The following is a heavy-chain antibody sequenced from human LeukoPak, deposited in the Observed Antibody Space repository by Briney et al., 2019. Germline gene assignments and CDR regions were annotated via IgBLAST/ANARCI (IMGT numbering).Heavy chain of an antibody. CDR3: ARATSTLGGYYYYYYMDV. CDR2: IIPIFGTA. V-gene: IGHV1-69*06. J-gene: IGHJ6*03. D-gene: IGHD3-16*01. Sequence: VASVKVSRKASGGTFSSYAISWVRQAPGRGLEWMGGIIPIFGTANYAQKFQGRVTITADKSTSTAYMELSSLRSEDTAVYYCARATSTLGGYYYYYYMDVWGKGTTVTVSS. CDR1: GGTFSSYA.